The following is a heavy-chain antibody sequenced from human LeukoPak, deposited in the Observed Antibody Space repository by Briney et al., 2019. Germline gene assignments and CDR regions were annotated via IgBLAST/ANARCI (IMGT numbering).Heavy chain of an antibody. CDR1: AYTLTELS. V-gene: IGHV1-24*01. D-gene: IGHD2-2*03. Sequence: ASVKVSCKVSAYTLTELSMHWVRQAPGKGLEWMGGFDPEDGETIYAQKLQGRVTMTRDTSISTAYMELSRLRSDDTAVYYCARYGYCSSTSCRGYYGMDVWGQGTTVTVSS. J-gene: IGHJ6*02. CDR3: ARYGYCSSTSCRGYYGMDV. CDR2: FDPEDGET.